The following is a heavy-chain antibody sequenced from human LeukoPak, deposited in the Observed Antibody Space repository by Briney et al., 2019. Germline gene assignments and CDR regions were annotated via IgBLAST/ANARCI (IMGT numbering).Heavy chain of an antibody. V-gene: IGHV3-66*02. CDR3: ARDRSMYYYDSSGPNPDI. J-gene: IGHJ3*02. Sequence: GGSLRLSCAASGFTVSSNYMSWVRQAPGKGLEWVSVIYSGGSTYYADSVKGRFTISRDNSKNTLYLQMNSLRAEDTAVYYCARDRSMYYYDSSGPNPDIRGQGTMVTVSS. D-gene: IGHD3-22*01. CDR2: IYSGGST. CDR1: GFTVSSNY.